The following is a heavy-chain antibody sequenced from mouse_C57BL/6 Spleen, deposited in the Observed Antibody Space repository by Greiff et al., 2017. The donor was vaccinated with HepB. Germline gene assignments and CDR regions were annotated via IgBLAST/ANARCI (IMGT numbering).Heavy chain of an antibody. CDR2: IYPRSGNT. Sequence: QVQLQQSGAELARPGASVKLSCKASGYTFTSYGISWVKQRTGQGLEWIGEIYPRSGNTYYNEKFKGKATLTADKSSSTAYMELRSLTSEDAAVYLCARGGEYYAMDYWGQGTSVTVSS. CDR3: ARGGEYYAMDY. CDR1: GYTFTSYG. J-gene: IGHJ4*01. V-gene: IGHV1-81*01.